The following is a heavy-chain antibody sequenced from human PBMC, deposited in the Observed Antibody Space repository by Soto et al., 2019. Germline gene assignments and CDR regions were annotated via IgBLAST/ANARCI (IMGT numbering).Heavy chain of an antibody. Sequence: SETLSLTCAVYGGSFSGYYWSWIRQPPGKGLEWIGEINHSGSTNYNPSLKSRVTISVDTSKNHFSLNLSSVTAADTAVYYCARGPAGTDYYYYMDVWGKGTTVTVSS. D-gene: IGHD6-19*01. J-gene: IGHJ6*03. V-gene: IGHV4-34*01. CDR1: GGSFSGYY. CDR3: ARGPAGTDYYYYMDV. CDR2: INHSGST.